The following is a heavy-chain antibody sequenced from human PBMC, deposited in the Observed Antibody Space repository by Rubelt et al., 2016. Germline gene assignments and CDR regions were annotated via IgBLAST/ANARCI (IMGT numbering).Heavy chain of an antibody. J-gene: IGHJ4*02. CDR1: GGTFSSYA. V-gene: IGHV1-69*06. CDR3: ARDTRYSSSSNFDY. D-gene: IGHD6-13*01. CDR2: IIPIFGTA. Sequence: QVQQVQSGAEVKKPGSSVKVSCKASGGTFSSYAISWVRQAPGQGLEWMGGIIPIFGTANYAQKLQGRVTMTTDTSTSTAYMELRSLRSDDTAVYYCARDTRYSSSSNFDYWGQGTLVTVSS.